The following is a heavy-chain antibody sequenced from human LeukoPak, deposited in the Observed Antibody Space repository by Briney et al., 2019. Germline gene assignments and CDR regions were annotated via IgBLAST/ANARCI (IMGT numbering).Heavy chain of an antibody. J-gene: IGHJ6*03. V-gene: IGHV1-18*01. CDR1: GYTFTSYG. D-gene: IGHD2-15*01. Sequence: VASVKVSCRASGYTFTSYGISWVRQAPGQGLEWMGWISAYNGNTNYAQKLQGRVTMTTDTSTSTAYMELRSLRSDDTAVYYCARVLTPLGYCSGGSRYSDYYYYMDVWGKGTTVTISS. CDR2: ISAYNGNT. CDR3: ARVLTPLGYCSGGSRYSDYYYYMDV.